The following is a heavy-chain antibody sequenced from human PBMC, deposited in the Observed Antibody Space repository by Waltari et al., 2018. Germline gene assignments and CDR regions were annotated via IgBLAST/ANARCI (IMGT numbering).Heavy chain of an antibody. J-gene: IGHJ6*03. Sequence: QVQLQESGPGLVKPSETLSLTCTVSGGSISSYYWSCIRQPARTGLEWLGRIYTSESTNYNPSLKSRGTMSVDTSKNQFSLKLSSVTAADTAVYYCAREVHSSSWTYYYYYMDVWGKGTTVTISS. CDR3: AREVHSSSWTYYYYYMDV. V-gene: IGHV4-4*07. CDR2: IYTSEST. CDR1: GGSISSYY. D-gene: IGHD6-13*01.